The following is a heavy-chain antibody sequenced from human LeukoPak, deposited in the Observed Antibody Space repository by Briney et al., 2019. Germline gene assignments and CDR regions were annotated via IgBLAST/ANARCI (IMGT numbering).Heavy chain of an antibody. J-gene: IGHJ6*02. CDR2: IWYDGSNK. Sequence: GGSLRLSCAASGFTFSSYGMHWVRQAPGKGLEWVALIWYDGSNKYYTDSVKGRLTISRDNSKNTLYLQMNSLRAEDTALYYCAKDNKGITMVRGVIRYYYGMDVWGQGTTVTVSS. CDR1: GFTFSSYG. D-gene: IGHD3-10*01. V-gene: IGHV3-30*02. CDR3: AKDNKGITMVRGVIRYYYGMDV.